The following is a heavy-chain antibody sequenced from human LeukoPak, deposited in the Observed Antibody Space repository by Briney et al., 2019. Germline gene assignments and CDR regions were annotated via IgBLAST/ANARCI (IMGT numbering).Heavy chain of an antibody. Sequence: GGSLKISCQGSGYIFTSYWIGWVRQLPGKGLEWRGIIYPGDSDTRYSPSFQGQVTISADKSISTAYLQWSSLKASDTAMYYCARGSYIRYYYYYYGMDVWGQGTTVTVSS. V-gene: IGHV5-51*01. CDR3: ARGSYIRYYYYYYGMDV. CDR1: GYIFTSYW. J-gene: IGHJ6*02. CDR2: IYPGDSDT. D-gene: IGHD1-26*01.